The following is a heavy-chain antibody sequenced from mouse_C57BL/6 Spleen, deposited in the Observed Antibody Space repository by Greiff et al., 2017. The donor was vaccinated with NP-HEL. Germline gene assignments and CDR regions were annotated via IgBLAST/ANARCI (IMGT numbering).Heavy chain of an antibody. CDR2: IYPGGGDT. V-gene: IGHV1-82*01. J-gene: IGHJ2*01. Sequence: QVQLQQSGPGLVKPGASVKISCKASGYAFTSSWVNWVRQRPGKGLEWIGRIYPGGGDTYYYGKFKGKAILTADKSSRTAYMQLSSQASEVSAVYFYASSRGTWRDFDYWGQGTTLTVSS. CDR1: GYAFTSSW. CDR3: ASSRGTWRDFDY.